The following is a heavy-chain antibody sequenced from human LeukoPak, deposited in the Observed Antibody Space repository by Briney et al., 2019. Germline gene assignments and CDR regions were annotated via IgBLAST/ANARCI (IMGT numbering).Heavy chain of an antibody. V-gene: IGHV4-39*01. J-gene: IGHJ3*02. CDR2: IYYSGST. Sequence: SETLSLTCTVSGGSISNSIYYWGWIRQPPGKGLEWIGSIYYSGSTYSNPSLKSRVSISVDTSKNQFSLKLSSVTAADTAVYYCARGPYYYDILTGYSRDGAFDIWGQGTMVTVSS. CDR1: GGSISNSIYY. CDR3: ARGPYYYDILTGYSRDGAFDI. D-gene: IGHD3-9*01.